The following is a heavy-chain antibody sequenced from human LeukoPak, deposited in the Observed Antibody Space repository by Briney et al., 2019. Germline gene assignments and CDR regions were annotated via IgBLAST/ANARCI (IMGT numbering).Heavy chain of an antibody. Sequence: GSLRLSCAASGFTFSSYGMHWVRQAPGKGLEWVTLIWYDGSNKYYAESVKGRFTISRDNSENTLYLQVNSLRAEDTAVYYCARDKGYSYGHAFDYWGQGTLVTVSS. CDR3: ARDKGYSYGHAFDY. J-gene: IGHJ4*02. D-gene: IGHD5-18*01. CDR1: GFTFSSYG. V-gene: IGHV3-33*01. CDR2: IWYDGSNK.